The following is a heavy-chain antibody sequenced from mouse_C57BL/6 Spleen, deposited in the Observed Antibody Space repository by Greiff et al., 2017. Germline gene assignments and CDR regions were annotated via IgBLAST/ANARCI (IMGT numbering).Heavy chain of an antibody. CDR3: ARSGRRDFYFDD. CDR2: INPNNGGT. V-gene: IGHV1-22*01. CDR1: GYTFTDYN. D-gene: IGHD3-1*01. J-gene: IGHJ2*01. Sequence: VQLKESGPELVKPGASVKMSCKASGYTFTDYNMHWVKQSHGKSLEWIGYINPNNGGTSYNQKFKGKATLTVNKSSSTAYMELRSLTSEDSAVYYCARSGRRDFYFDDWGQGTTLTVSS.